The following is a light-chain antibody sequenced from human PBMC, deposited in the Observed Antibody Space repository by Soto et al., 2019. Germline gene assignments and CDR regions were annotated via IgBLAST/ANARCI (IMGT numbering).Light chain of an antibody. CDR1: SGDVGAYKY. V-gene: IGLV2-8*01. Sequence: QSVLTQPPSASGSPGQSVTISCTGTSGDVGAYKYVSWYQQHPGKAPKLMIYEVNQRPSGVPDRFSGSKSGNTASLTVSGLQAEDEADYYCCSYAGSSHVFGTGTKVTVL. CDR2: EVN. CDR3: CSYAGSSHV. J-gene: IGLJ1*01.